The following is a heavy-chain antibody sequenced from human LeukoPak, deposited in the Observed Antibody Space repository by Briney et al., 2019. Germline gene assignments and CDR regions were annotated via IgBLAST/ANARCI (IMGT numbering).Heavy chain of an antibody. J-gene: IGHJ4*02. Sequence: GGSLRLSCAASGFTFSSYSMNWVRQAPGKGLEWVSSISSSSSYIYYADSVKGRFTISRDNAKNSLYLQMNSLRAEDTAVYYCARNQSITMVRGITRAPPKYWGQGTLVTVSS. V-gene: IGHV3-21*01. D-gene: IGHD3-10*01. CDR1: GFTFSSYS. CDR2: ISSSSSYI. CDR3: ARNQSITMVRGITRAPPKY.